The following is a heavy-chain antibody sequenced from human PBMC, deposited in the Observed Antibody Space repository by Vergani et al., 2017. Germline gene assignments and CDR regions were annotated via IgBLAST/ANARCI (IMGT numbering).Heavy chain of an antibody. CDR1: GGSLSGYY. V-gene: IGHV4-34*01. Sequence: QVQLQQWGAGLLKPSETLSLTCAVYGGSLSGYYWSWIRQPQGKGLEWIGEINNSGSTNDNPSLKSRVTISVDTSKNQFSLKLSSVTAADTAVYYCARGGATVAGFGEPHYYYMDVWGKGTTVTVSS. CDR3: ARGGATVAGFGEPHYYYMDV. CDR2: INNSGST. J-gene: IGHJ6*03. D-gene: IGHD3-10*01.